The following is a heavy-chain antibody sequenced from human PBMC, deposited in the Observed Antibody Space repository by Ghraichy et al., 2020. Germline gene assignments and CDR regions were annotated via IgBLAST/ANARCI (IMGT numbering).Heavy chain of an antibody. CDR3: AKIRSLSWANQNYYFDL. CDR2: LGTLGVTT. CDR1: GFTFSNFP. D-gene: IGHD1-14*01. J-gene: IGHJ2*01. V-gene: IGHV3-23*01. Sequence: GGSLRLSCATSGFTFSNFPMGWVRQAPGKGLEWVSALGTLGVTTYYTDSVKGRFTTSRDNSKSTLYLQMNSLRAEDTAVYSCAKIRSLSWANQNYYFDLWGRGTLVTVSS.